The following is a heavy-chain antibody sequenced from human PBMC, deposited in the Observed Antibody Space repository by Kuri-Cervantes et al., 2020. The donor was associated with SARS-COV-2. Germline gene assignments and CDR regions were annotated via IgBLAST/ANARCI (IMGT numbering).Heavy chain of an antibody. CDR2: FSPVLDTP. CDR3: ARGGDCSSTSCYISRLFDY. V-gene: IGHV1-69*05. CDR1: GGTFHSNA. J-gene: IGHJ4*02. Sequence: SVKVSCKASGGTFHSNAITWVRQAPGQGLEWMGGFSPVLDTPHYAQKFQGRVTITTDESTSTAYVELSSLRSEDTAVYYCARGGDCSSTSCYISRLFDYWGQGTLVTVSS. D-gene: IGHD2-2*02.